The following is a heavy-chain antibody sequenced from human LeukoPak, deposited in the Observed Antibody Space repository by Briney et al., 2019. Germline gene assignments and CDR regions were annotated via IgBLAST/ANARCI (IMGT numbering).Heavy chain of an antibody. J-gene: IGHJ5*02. CDR2: IIPIFGTA. V-gene: IGHV1-69*13. D-gene: IGHD3-22*01. Sequence: SVKVSCKASGGTFSSYAISWVRQAPGQELEWMGGIIPIFGTANYAQKFQGRVTITADESTSTAYMELSSLRSEDTAVYYCARGYDSSGPFDPWGQGTLVTVSS. CDR3: ARGYDSSGPFDP. CDR1: GGTFSSYA.